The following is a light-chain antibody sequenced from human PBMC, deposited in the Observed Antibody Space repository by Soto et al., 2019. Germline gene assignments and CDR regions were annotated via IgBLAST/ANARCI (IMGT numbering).Light chain of an antibody. CDR1: QSISSA. CDR3: QQHKSYPRT. Sequence: DIQMTQSPSTLSVSVGDRVTITCRASQSISSALVWYQQKPGKAPNLLIYKASSLESGVPLRFSGSGSGTEFTLTISSLQPEDFAAYYCQQHKSYPRTFGQGTKVEIK. J-gene: IGKJ1*01. V-gene: IGKV1-5*03. CDR2: KAS.